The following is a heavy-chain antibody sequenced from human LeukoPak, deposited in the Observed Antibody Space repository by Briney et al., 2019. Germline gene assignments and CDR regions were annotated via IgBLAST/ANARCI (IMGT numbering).Heavy chain of an antibody. CDR3: ASAPRYSSSWPKNLFDP. CDR1: GGTFSSYA. D-gene: IGHD6-13*01. V-gene: IGHV1-69*13. Sequence: SVKVSCKASGGTFSSYAISWVRQAPGQGLEWMGGIIPIFGTANYAQKFQGRVTITADESTSTAYMELSSLRSEDTAVYFCASAPRYSSSWPKNLFDPWGQGTLVTVSS. J-gene: IGHJ5*02. CDR2: IIPIFGTA.